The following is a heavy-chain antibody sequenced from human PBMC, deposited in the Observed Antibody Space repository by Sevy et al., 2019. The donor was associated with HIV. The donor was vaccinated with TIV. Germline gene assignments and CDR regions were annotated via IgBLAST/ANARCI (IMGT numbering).Heavy chain of an antibody. J-gene: IGHJ6*02. D-gene: IGHD3-10*01. V-gene: IGHV3-30*03. CDR3: ARMFRSYGMDV. Sequence: GGSLRLSCEASGFTFNSYGMHWVRQAPGKGLEWVAVISYDGSEKYYADSLKGRFTISREKSKNMVYVQMNSLRAEDTAVYYCARMFRSYGMDVWGQGTTVTVSS. CDR2: ISYDGSEK. CDR1: GFTFNSYG.